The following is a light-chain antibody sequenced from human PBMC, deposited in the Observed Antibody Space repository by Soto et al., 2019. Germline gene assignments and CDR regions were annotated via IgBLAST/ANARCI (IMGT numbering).Light chain of an antibody. V-gene: IGKV3-11*01. J-gene: IGKJ4*01. CDR3: QQHSNWPLT. CDR2: DAS. Sequence: EIVLTQSPATLSLSPGERATLSCRASQTVRNNLAWYQQRPGQAPRLLIYDASSRATGIPARFSGSGSGTDFTLNISSLEPEDFEVYYCQQHSNWPLTFGGGTKVDIK. CDR1: QTVRNN.